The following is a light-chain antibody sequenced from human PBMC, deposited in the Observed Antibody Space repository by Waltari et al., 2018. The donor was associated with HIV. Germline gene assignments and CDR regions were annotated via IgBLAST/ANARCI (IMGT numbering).Light chain of an antibody. CDR1: NIKENN. Sequence: SSVLTQPPSVSVALGQTATITCGGNNIKENNVHSYQQKSGQAPVLVLHDDSDRPSGSPEGCSGSKSEKKATLTISGVEAGDEADYYCQVWDGSSGHLYVFGAGTKVTVL. CDR3: QVWDGSSGHLYV. V-gene: IGLV3-21*02. J-gene: IGLJ1*01. CDR2: DDS.